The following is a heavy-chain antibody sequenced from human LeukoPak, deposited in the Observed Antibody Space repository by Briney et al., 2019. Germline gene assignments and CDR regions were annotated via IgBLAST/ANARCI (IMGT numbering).Heavy chain of an antibody. CDR1: GFTFSPYA. D-gene: IGHD5-24*01. CDR3: TKDYKSGDGYWDFDY. V-gene: IGHV3-23*01. CDR2: TPAGGDT. J-gene: IGHJ4*02. Sequence: PGGSLRLTCAASGFTFSPYAMSWVRQAPGKGLEWVAGTPAGGDTYYADSVKGRFIISRDNSRNTVDLQMNSLRVEDTAVYYCTKDYKSGDGYWDFDYWGQGTLATVSS.